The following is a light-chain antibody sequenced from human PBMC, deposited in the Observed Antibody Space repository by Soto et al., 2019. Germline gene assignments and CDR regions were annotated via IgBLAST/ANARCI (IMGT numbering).Light chain of an antibody. CDR1: SSNFGANFD. CDR2: GDT. CDR3: HPYDTRRRQV. V-gene: IGLV1-40*01. Sequence: QSVLTQQPSVSGAPGQRVTISCTRSSSNFGANFDVQWYQQFPGTAPKRLIYGDTIRPSGVPDRFSGSKSGTSASLAITGVQAEDEADDYCHPYDTRRRQVFGGGTKLTVL. J-gene: IGLJ2*01.